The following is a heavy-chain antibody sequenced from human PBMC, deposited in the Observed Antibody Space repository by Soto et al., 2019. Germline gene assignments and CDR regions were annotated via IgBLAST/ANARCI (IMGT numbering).Heavy chain of an antibody. D-gene: IGHD2-21*01. CDR2: IYASGST. V-gene: IGHV4-4*07. CDR1: DDSLSTFY. Sequence: SETLSLTCNVSDDSLSTFYRSWIRQPAGKGLEWIGRIYASGSTNYNPSLKGRVTMSVDTSKKQFSLKMISVTAADTAVYYCALSAIPRGGWFRPWGQGVLVTVSS. J-gene: IGHJ5*02. CDR3: ALSAIPRGGWFRP.